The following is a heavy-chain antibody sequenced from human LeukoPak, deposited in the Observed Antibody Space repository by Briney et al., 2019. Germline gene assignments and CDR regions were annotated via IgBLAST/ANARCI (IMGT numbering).Heavy chain of an antibody. CDR1: GFTFSSYR. V-gene: IGHV3-7*01. Sequence: PGGSLRLSCAASGFTFSSYRMSWVRQAPGKGLEGVANIKQGGSENYYVDSVQGRLTICRDNAKKSLYLQLNSLRAEDTAVYYCARDQTSTLPLGLIDYWGQGTLVTVSS. D-gene: IGHD3-16*01. J-gene: IGHJ4*02. CDR2: IKQGGSEN. CDR3: ARDQTSTLPLGLIDY.